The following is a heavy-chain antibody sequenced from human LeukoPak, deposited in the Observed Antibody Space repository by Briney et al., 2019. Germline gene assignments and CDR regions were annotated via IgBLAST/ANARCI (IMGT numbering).Heavy chain of an antibody. J-gene: IGHJ4*02. CDR3: AKGRGFYGSGIDY. D-gene: IGHD3-10*01. CDR2: IRYDGSNK. Sequence: PGGSLRLSCAASGFTFSSYGMHWVRQAPGKGLEGVAFIRYDGSNKYYADSVKVRFTISRDNSKNTLYLQMNSLRAEDTAVYYCAKGRGFYGSGIDYWGQGTLVTVSS. V-gene: IGHV3-30*02. CDR1: GFTFSSYG.